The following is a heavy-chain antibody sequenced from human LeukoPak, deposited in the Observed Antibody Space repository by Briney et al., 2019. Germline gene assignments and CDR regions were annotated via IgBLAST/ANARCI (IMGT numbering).Heavy chain of an antibody. CDR2: IRYDGSNK. Sequence: TGGSLRLSCAASGFIFSSYGMHWVRQAPGKGLEWVAFIRYDGSNKYYADSVKGRFTISRDNSKNTLYLQMNSLRAEDTAVYYCARPDCGGDCYLPYFDYWGRGTLVTVSS. V-gene: IGHV3-30*02. J-gene: IGHJ4*02. D-gene: IGHD2-21*01. CDR3: ARPDCGGDCYLPYFDY. CDR1: GFIFSSYG.